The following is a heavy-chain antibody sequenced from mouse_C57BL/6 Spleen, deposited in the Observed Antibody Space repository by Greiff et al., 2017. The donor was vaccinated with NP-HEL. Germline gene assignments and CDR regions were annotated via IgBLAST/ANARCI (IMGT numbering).Heavy chain of an antibody. V-gene: IGHV1-64*01. CDR1: GYTFTSYW. J-gene: IGHJ1*03. D-gene: IGHD1-1*01. CDR2: IPPNSGST. Sequence: QVQLQQPGAELVKPGASVKLSCKASGYTFTSYWMHWVQQRPGQGLEWIGMIPPNSGSTTSNEKFKSKATLTVDKSSSTAYMQLSSLTSEDSAVYYCATPITTVPDWYFYVWGTGTTVTVSS. CDR3: ATPITTVPDWYFYV.